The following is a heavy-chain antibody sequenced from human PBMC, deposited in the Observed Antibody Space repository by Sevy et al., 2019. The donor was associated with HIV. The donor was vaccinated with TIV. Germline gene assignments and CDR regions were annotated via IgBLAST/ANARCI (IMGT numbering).Heavy chain of an antibody. CDR2: INEDGSRL. D-gene: IGHD5-18*01. CDR3: ARDRAYSAVDY. CDR1: GFTFSDSW. V-gene: IGHV3-7*01. J-gene: IGHJ4*02. Sequence: GGSLRLSCVASGFTFSDSWMIWVRQAPGKGLERIAFINEDGSRLGYVDSVRGRFTISRENIKNSLYLQMNNLRAEETALYFCARDRAYSAVDYWGQGTLVTVSS.